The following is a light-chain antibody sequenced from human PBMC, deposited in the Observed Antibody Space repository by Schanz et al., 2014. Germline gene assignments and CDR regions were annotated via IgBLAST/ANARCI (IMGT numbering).Light chain of an antibody. CDR1: QSVSSSY. V-gene: IGKV3-20*01. Sequence: EVVLTQSPATLSLSPGERATLSCRASQSVSSSYLAWYQQKPGQAPRLLIYGASSRATGIPDRFSGSGSGTDFTLTISRLEPEDFAVYYCQQYGVSPLTFGGGTKVEIQ. J-gene: IGKJ4*01. CDR2: GAS. CDR3: QQYGVSPLT.